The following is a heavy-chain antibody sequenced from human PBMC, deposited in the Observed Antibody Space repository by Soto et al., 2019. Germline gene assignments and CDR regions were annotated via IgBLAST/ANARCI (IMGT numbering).Heavy chain of an antibody. J-gene: IGHJ5*02. CDR2: FYYSGST. Sequence: SETLSLTCTFSGGSITSSSYYWNWIRQHPGKGLEWIGYFYYSGSTYYNPSLKSRVTISVNTSKNQFSLKLSSVTAADTAVYYCARSVFPWGQGTLVTVSS. V-gene: IGHV4-31*03. CDR1: GGSITSSSYY. CDR3: ARSVFP.